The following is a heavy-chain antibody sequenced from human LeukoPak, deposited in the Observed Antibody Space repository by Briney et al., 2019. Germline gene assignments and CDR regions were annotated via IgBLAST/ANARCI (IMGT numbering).Heavy chain of an antibody. CDR2: ISANGDVT. CDR1: GFTFSSYA. Sequence: GGSLRLSCAAPGFTFSSYAMSWVRQAPGKGLEWVSYISANGDVTYYADSVKGRFTISRDNSNNTLYLQMNSLRAEDAAVYFCAKPPGLVGVGDYWGQGTLVTVSS. J-gene: IGHJ4*02. D-gene: IGHD1-26*01. V-gene: IGHV3-23*01. CDR3: AKPPGLVGVGDY.